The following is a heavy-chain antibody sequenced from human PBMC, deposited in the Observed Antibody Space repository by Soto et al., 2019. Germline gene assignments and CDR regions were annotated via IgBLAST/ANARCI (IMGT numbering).Heavy chain of an antibody. CDR2: IYYSGST. CDR1: GGSISSGGYY. D-gene: IGHD3-10*01. CDR3: ARGGRCGAETNPESDS. V-gene: IGHV4-31*03. J-gene: IGHJ4*02. Sequence: QVQLQESGPGLVKPSQTLSLTCTVSGGSISSGGYYWSWIRQHPGKGLEWIGYIYYSGSTYYNPSLKSRVTIAVDTSKNPFALKLSSVTAADTAVYYCARGGRCGAETNPESDSWGQGTLVTVSS.